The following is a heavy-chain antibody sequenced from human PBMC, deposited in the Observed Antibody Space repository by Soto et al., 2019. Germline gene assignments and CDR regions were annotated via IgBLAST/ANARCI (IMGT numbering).Heavy chain of an antibody. CDR3: ARGWVKVGVTPFDY. CDR2: IYYSGST. CDR1: GGSISSYY. J-gene: IGHJ4*02. Sequence: PSETLSLTCTVSGGSISSYYWSWIRQPPGKGLEWIGYIYYSGSTNYNPSLKSRVTISVGTSKNQFSLKLSSVTAADTAVYYCARGWVKVGVTPFDYWGQGTLVTVSS. D-gene: IGHD1-26*01. V-gene: IGHV4-59*01.